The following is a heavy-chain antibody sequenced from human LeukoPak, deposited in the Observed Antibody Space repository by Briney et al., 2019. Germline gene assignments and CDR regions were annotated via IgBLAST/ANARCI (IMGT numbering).Heavy chain of an antibody. CDR1: GSFTGEY. CDR3: AISPYDSWSYVSAP. Sequence: GASVKVSCKASGSFTGEYVHWVRQAPGQGLEWLGWINPDTGGTNFAQKFQGRVTMAGDTSISTAYMELSRLTSDDTAVYYCAISPYDSWSYVSAPWGQGTQVTVSS. CDR2: INPDTGGT. D-gene: IGHD3-10*01. V-gene: IGHV1-2*02. J-gene: IGHJ5*02.